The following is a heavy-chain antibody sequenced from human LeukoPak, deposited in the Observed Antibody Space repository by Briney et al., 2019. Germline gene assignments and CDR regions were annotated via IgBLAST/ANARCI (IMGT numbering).Heavy chain of an antibody. CDR1: GGSISSSSYY. D-gene: IGHD2-8*01. CDR3: ARDRNDAFDY. J-gene: IGHJ4*02. Sequence: SETLSPTCTVSGGSISSSSYYWGWIRQPPGKGLEWIGSIYYSGSTYYNPSLKSRVTISVDTSKNQFSLKLSSVTAADTAVYYCARDRNDAFDYWGQGTLVTVSS. CDR2: IYYSGST. V-gene: IGHV4-39*07.